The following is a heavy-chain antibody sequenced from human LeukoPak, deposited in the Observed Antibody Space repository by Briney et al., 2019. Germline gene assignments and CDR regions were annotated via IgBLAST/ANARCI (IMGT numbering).Heavy chain of an antibody. D-gene: IGHD3-3*01. V-gene: IGHV4-59*01. Sequence: SETLSLTCTVSGGSISSYYWSWIRQPPGKGLEWIGYIYYSGSTNYNPSLKSRVTISVDTSKNQFSLKLSSVTAADTAVYYCAGDRLWSGLDYRGQGTLVTVSS. CDR1: GGSISSYY. J-gene: IGHJ4*02. CDR3: AGDRLWSGLDY. CDR2: IYYSGST.